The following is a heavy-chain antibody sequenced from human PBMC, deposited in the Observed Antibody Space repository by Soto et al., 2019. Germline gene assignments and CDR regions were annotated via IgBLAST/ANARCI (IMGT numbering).Heavy chain of an antibody. Sequence: EVQLLESGGDLIQPGGSLRLSCAASGFTFNIYAMTWVRQAPGKGLEWVSAISRYGDVTYYADSVEGRFTISRDNSKNTLALQMNSLRAEDTAVYYCAKDRYLDPYSRGYVFANWGQGTLVTVSS. J-gene: IGHJ4*02. CDR1: GFTFNIYA. CDR3: AKDRYLDPYSRGYVFAN. CDR2: ISRYGDVT. V-gene: IGHV3-23*01. D-gene: IGHD3-22*01.